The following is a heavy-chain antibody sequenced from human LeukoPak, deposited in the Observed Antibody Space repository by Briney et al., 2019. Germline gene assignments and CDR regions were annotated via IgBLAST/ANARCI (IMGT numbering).Heavy chain of an antibody. J-gene: IGHJ5*02. CDR2: IWYDGSNK. D-gene: IGHD2-15*01. CDR3: ARDPAIGYCTGGSCYGWFDP. CDR1: GFTFSSYG. Sequence: GRSLRLSCAASGFTFSSYGMHWVRQAPGKGLEWVAVIWYDGSNKYYGDSVKGRFTISRDNSKNTLSLQMNSLRAEDTAVYYCARDPAIGYCTGGSCYGWFDPWGQGTLVTVSS. V-gene: IGHV3-33*01.